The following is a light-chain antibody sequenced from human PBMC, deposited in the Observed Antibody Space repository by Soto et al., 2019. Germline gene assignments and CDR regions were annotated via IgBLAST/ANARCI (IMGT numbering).Light chain of an antibody. CDR3: QQYDSYPLT. CDR2: DVS. CDR1: QSVSTR. J-gene: IGKJ4*01. Sequence: DIQMTESPSSLSASVGDGVTIICRASQSVSTRLAWYQQKPGKAPKVLIYDVSTLESGVPSRFSGSGSGTEFTLTISSLQPEDFATYYCQQYDSYPLTFGGGTKVDIK. V-gene: IGKV1-5*02.